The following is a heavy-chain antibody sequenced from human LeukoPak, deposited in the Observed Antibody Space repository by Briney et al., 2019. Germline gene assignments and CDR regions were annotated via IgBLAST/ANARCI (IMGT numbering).Heavy chain of an antibody. CDR1: GFTFYTYA. V-gene: IGHV3-23*01. CDR3: AKDPSDFLVDC. CDR2: ISGSGGTT. J-gene: IGHJ4*02. Sequence: GGSLRLSCAASGFTFYTYAMNWVRQAPGKGLQGVAAISGSGGTTYYADSVKGRFTIYRDNSKNTVYLQLSSLRAEDTAVYYCAKDPSDFLVDCWGQGTLVTVSS. D-gene: IGHD2-21*02.